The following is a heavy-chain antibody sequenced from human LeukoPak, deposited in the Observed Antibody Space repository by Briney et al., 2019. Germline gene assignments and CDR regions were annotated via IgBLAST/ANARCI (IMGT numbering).Heavy chain of an antibody. V-gene: IGHV4-59*01. CDR3: ARVPYSSSSPAFDY. J-gene: IGHJ4*02. Sequence: SETLSLTCTVSGGSISSYYWSWIRQPPGKGLEWIGYIYYSGSTNYNPSLKSRVTISVDTSKNQFSLKLSSVTAADTAMYYCARVPYSSSSPAFDYWGQGTLVTVSS. D-gene: IGHD6-6*01. CDR1: GGSISSYY. CDR2: IYYSGST.